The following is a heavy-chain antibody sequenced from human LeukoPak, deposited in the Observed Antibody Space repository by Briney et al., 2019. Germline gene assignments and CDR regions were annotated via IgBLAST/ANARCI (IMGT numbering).Heavy chain of an antibody. CDR2: IYSGGST. CDR1: GFIFSSYS. D-gene: IGHD6-19*01. J-gene: IGHJ4*02. CDR3: DAVAATQVG. Sequence: GGSLRLSCAASGFIFSSYSMHWVRQAPGKGLEWVSVIYSGGSTYYADSVKGRFTISRDNAKNSLYLQMNSLRAEDTAVYYCDAVAATQVGWGQGTLVTVSS. V-gene: IGHV3-21*01.